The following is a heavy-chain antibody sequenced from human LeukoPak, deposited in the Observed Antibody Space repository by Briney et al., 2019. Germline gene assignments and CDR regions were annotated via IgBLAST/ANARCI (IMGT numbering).Heavy chain of an antibody. CDR1: GYTFTSYS. J-gene: IGHJ3*02. CDR2: ISAYNGNT. Sequence: ASVTVSCKASGYTFTSYSINWVRQAPGQGLEWMAWISAYNGNTNYAQKFQGRLTLTRDTSTSTAYMELRSLRSDDTAMYFCARGMSGYTEDPFDIWGQGTVVTVSS. D-gene: IGHD2-2*02. CDR3: ARGMSGYTEDPFDI. V-gene: IGHV1-18*01.